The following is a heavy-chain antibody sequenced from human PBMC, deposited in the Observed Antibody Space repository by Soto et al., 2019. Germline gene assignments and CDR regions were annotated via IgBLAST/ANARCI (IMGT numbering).Heavy chain of an antibody. CDR3: ARHEYYYDSSGPTEYFQH. Sequence: PGESLKISCKGSGYSFTSYWIGWVRQMPGKGPEWMGIIYPGDSDTRYSPSFQGQVTISADKSISTAYLQWSSLKASDTAMYYCARHEYYYDSSGPTEYFQHWGQGTLVTVSS. J-gene: IGHJ1*01. CDR2: IYPGDSDT. CDR1: GYSFTSYW. V-gene: IGHV5-51*01. D-gene: IGHD3-22*01.